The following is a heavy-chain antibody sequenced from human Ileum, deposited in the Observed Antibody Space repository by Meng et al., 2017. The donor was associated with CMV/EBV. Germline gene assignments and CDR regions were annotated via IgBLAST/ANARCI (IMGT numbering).Heavy chain of an antibody. CDR3: AKAYSGWYVDY. V-gene: IGHV3-30-3*01. J-gene: IGHJ4*02. Sequence: GESLKISCAASGFTFSSYAMHWVRQAPGKGLEWVAVISYDGSNKYYADSVKGRFTISRDNSKNTLYLQMNSLRAEDTAVYYCAKAYSGWYVDYWGQGTLVTVSS. CDR2: ISYDGSNK. CDR1: GFTFSSYA. D-gene: IGHD6-19*01.